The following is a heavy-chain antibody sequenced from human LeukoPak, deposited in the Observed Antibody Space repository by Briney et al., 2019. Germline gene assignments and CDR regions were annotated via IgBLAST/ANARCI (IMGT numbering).Heavy chain of an antibody. D-gene: IGHD2-2*01. CDR2: SYYSGST. J-gene: IGHJ4*02. CDR3: ASPLGYCSSTNCYGDY. Sequence: SETLSLTCTVSGGSISSSSYYWGWIRQPPGKGLEWIGSSYYSGSTYYNPSLESRVTILVDTSKNQFSLKLSSVTATDTAVYYCASPLGYCSSTNCYGDYWGQGTLVTVSS. V-gene: IGHV4-39*01. CDR1: GGSISSSSYY.